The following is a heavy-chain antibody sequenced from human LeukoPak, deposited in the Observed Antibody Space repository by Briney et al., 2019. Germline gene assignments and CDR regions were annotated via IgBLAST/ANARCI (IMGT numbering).Heavy chain of an antibody. CDR2: IFYSGST. CDR1: GGSISRYY. D-gene: IGHD6-19*01. J-gene: IGHJ4*02. Sequence: SETLSLTCAVSGGSISRYYWSWIRQPPGKELEWIGYIFYSGSTNYNPSLKSRVTISVDTSKIQFSLQLSSVAAADTAVYYCARDAGTSGWLLDYWGQGTLVTVSS. CDR3: ARDAGTSGWLLDY. V-gene: IGHV4-59*12.